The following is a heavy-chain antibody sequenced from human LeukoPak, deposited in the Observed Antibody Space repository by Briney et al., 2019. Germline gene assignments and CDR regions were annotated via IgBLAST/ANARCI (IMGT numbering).Heavy chain of an antibody. D-gene: IGHD3-22*01. CDR1: GYSISTGYY. V-gene: IGHV4-38-2*02. J-gene: IGHJ4*02. Sequence: SETLSLTCTVSGYSISTGYYWGWIRQFPGKGLEWIGSIYHGGSTYYDPSLKSRVTISVDTSKNQFSLKLSSVTAADTAVYYCARTGLYDSSGYYWLYFDYWGQGTLVTVSS. CDR3: ARTGLYDSSGYYWLYFDY. CDR2: IYHGGST.